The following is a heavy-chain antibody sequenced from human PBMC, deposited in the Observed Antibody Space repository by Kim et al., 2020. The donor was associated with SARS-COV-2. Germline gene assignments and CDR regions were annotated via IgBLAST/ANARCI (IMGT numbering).Heavy chain of an antibody. Sequence: SETLSLTCTVSGDSISSYYWSWIRQLPGKGLEWIGYIFHSGSTNYNPSLKSRVTISWDTSRNQFSLDLTSVGDADTAVYYCARSEGRASWHQFDYWGQGILVTVSS. CDR1: GDSISSYY. CDR3: ARSEGRASWHQFDY. V-gene: IGHV4-59*01. J-gene: IGHJ4*02. CDR2: IFHSGST.